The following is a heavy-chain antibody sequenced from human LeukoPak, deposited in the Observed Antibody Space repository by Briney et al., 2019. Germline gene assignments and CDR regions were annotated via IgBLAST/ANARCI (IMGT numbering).Heavy chain of an antibody. V-gene: IGHV3-21*01. Sequence: GGSLRLSCAASGFTFSSYSMNWVRQAPGKGLEWVSSISSSSSCIYYADSVKGRFTISRDNAKNSLYLQMKSLRAEDTAVYYCARVAHYYHLDQWGQGTLVTVSS. D-gene: IGHD1-26*01. CDR1: GFTFSSYS. CDR3: ARVAHYYHLDQ. J-gene: IGHJ4*02. CDR2: ISSSSSCI.